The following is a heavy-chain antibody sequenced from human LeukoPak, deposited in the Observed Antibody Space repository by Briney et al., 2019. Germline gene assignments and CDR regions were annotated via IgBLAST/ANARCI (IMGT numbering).Heavy chain of an antibody. D-gene: IGHD1-7*01. CDR2: INPNSGGT. V-gene: IGHV1-2*02. Sequence: GASVKVSCKASGYTFTGYYMHWVRQAPGQGLEWMGWINPNSGGTNYAQKSQGRVTMTRDTSISTAYMELSRLRSDDTAVYYCARDRTPLYWNYEYYYYYGMDVWGQGTTVTVSS. J-gene: IGHJ6*02. CDR1: GYTFTGYY. CDR3: ARDRTPLYWNYEYYYYYGMDV.